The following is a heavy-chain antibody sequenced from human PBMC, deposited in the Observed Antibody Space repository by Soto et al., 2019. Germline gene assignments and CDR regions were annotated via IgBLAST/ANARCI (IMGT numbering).Heavy chain of an antibody. CDR3: ATRITVFGLLIPQFDP. CDR2: INHTGGT. V-gene: IGHV4-34*01. CDR1: GGSVNGYY. Sequence: SETLSLTCAVYGGSVNGYYWNWIRQPPLKGLEWIGEINHTGGTHYNPSLKSRVTMSVDTSKNQFSLRLSSVTAADTAIYYCATRITVFGLLIPQFDPWGQGTQVTVSS. J-gene: IGHJ5*02. D-gene: IGHD3-3*01.